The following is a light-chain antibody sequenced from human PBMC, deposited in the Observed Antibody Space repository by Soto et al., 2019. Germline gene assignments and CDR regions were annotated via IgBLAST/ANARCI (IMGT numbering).Light chain of an antibody. J-gene: IGKJ1*01. CDR2: GAS. CDR3: QQYNNWLPWT. V-gene: IGKV3-15*01. Sequence: EIVMTQSPATLSVSPGERATLSCRASQSVSSNVAWYQQKPGQAPRLLIYGASTRATGIPARFSGSGSGTEFTLTISSLQSEDFAVSYCQQYNNWLPWTFGQGTKVEIK. CDR1: QSVSSN.